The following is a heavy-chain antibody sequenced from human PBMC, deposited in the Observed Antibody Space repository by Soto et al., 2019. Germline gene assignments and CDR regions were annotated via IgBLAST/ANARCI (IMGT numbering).Heavy chain of an antibody. Sequence: EGQLLESGGGLVQPGGSLRLSCAASGFTFSSCAMNWVRQVPGKGPELVSHISVTGDTYYADSVKGRFTISRDNSYNTLFLQMNSLRAEDTAVYYCAKSLTMATSFDYWGQGTPVTVAS. CDR3: AKSLTMATSFDY. V-gene: IGHV3-23*01. CDR1: GFTFSSCA. D-gene: IGHD7-27*01. CDR2: ISVTGDT. J-gene: IGHJ4*02.